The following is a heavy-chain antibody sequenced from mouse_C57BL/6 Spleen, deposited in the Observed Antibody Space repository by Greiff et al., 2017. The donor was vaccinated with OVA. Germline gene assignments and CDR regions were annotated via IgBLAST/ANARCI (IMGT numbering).Heavy chain of an antibody. J-gene: IGHJ4*01. CDR3: ARERGLRHAMDD. D-gene: IGHD2-4*01. CDR1: GYTFTSYW. Sequence: QVQLQQPGTELVKPGASVKLSCKASGYTFTSYWMHWVKQRPGQGLEWIGNINPSNGGTNYNEKFKSKATLTVDKSSSTAYMQLSILTSEDSAVYYCARERGLRHAMDDWGQGTSVTVSS. CDR2: INPSNGGT. V-gene: IGHV1-53*01.